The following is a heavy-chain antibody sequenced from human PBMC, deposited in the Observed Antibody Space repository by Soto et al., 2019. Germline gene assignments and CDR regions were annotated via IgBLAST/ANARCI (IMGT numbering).Heavy chain of an antibody. CDR1: GGSISSSSYY. J-gene: IGHJ6*02. CDR3: ASLANSGSYYYYYGMDV. Sequence: SETLSLTCTVSGGSISSSSYYWGWIRQPPGKGLEWIGSIYYSGSTYYNPSLKSRVTISVDTSKNQFSLKLSSVTAADTAVYYCASLANSGSYYYYYGMDVWGQGTTGTVSS. V-gene: IGHV4-39*01. CDR2: IYYSGST. D-gene: IGHD1-26*01.